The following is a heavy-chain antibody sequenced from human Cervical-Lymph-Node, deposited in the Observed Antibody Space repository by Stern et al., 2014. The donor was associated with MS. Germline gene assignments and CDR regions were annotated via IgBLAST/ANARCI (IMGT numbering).Heavy chain of an antibody. J-gene: IGHJ4*02. CDR2: IHSGGST. CDR3: ARGANEFRMPYFFDY. CDR1: GFTVRSKF. V-gene: IGHV3-53*01. D-gene: IGHD1-1*01. Sequence: EVQLVESGGGLIRPGGSLRLSCAVSGFTVRSKFMSWVRQAPGKGLEWVSVIHSGGSTYYADSVKDRFTISRDDSENTVHLQMHSLSAEDTAVYFCARGANEFRMPYFFDYWGQGALLTVSS.